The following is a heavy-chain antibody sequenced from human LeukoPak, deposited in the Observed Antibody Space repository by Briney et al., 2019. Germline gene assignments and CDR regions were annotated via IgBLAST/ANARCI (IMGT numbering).Heavy chain of an antibody. J-gene: IGHJ6*02. D-gene: IGHD3-9*01. CDR2: ISWNSGSI. V-gene: IGHV3-9*01. CDR1: GFTFDDYV. Sequence: GRSLRLSCAASGFTFDDYVIHWVRQAPGKGLEWVSGISWNSGSIGYADSVKGRFTISRGNAKNSLYLQMNSLRLEDTALYYCTKDIDDDILTGYGMDVWGQGTTVTVSS. CDR3: TKDIDDDILTGYGMDV.